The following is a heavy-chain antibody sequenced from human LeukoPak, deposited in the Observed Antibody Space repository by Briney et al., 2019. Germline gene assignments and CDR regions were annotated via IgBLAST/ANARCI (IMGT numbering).Heavy chain of an antibody. D-gene: IGHD6-19*01. J-gene: IGHJ4*02. CDR3: ARGSSGWSFDY. V-gene: IGHV4-34*01. CDR1: GGSFSGYY. Sequence: SETLSLTCAVYGGSFSGYYWSWIRQPPGKGLEWIGEINHSGSTNYNPSLKSRVTISVDTSKNQFSLKLSSVTAADTAVYYCARGSSGWSFDYWGQGTLVTVSS. CDR2: INHSGST.